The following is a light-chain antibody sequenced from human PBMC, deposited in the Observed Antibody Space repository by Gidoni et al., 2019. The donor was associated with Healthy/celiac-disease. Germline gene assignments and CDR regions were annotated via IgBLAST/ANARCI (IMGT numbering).Light chain of an antibody. CDR1: QSISSY. Sequence: DIQMTQSPSSLSASVGDRVTITCRASQSISSYLNWYQQKPGNAPELLIYAASSLQSGVPSRFSGCGSGTDFTLTISSLQPEDFATYYCQHSYSTPRAFGQGTKVEIK. J-gene: IGKJ1*01. CDR2: AAS. CDR3: QHSYSTPRA. V-gene: IGKV1-39*01.